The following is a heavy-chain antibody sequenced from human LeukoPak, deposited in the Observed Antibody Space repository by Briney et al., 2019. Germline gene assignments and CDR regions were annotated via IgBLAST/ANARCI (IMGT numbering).Heavy chain of an antibody. D-gene: IGHD3-10*01. V-gene: IGHV3-21*01. CDR1: GFTFSSYS. J-gene: IGHJ4*02. Sequence: PGGSLRLSCAASGFTFSSYSMNWVRQAPGKGLEWVSSISSISSYIYYADSVKGRFTIPRDNAKNSLYLQMNSLRAEDTAVYYCARVPMVRGVSITTFPIDYWGQGTLVTVSS. CDR2: ISSISSYI. CDR3: ARVPMVRGVSITTFPIDY.